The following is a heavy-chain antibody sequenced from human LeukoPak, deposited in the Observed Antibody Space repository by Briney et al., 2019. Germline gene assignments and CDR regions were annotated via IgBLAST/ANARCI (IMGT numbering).Heavy chain of an antibody. CDR2: INPNSGGT. CDR3: ARAVSVAGTRDDAFDI. Sequence: ASVKVSCKTSGYTFTEYYMHWVRQAPGQGLEWMGWINPNSGGTNYAQKFQGRVTMTRDTSISTAYMELSRLRSDDTAVYYCARAVSVAGTRDDAFDIWGQGTMVTVSS. V-gene: IGHV1-2*02. CDR1: GYTFTEYY. J-gene: IGHJ3*02. D-gene: IGHD6-19*01.